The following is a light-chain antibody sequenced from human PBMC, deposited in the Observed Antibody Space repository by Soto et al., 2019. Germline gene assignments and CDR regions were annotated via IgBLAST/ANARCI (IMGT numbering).Light chain of an antibody. J-gene: IGKJ5*01. CDR3: QQLNSYPIT. V-gene: IGKV1-9*01. CDR2: AAS. CDR1: QGISSY. Sequence: IQLTQSPSSLSASVGDRVTITCRASQGISSYFDWYQQKPGKAPKLLIYAASTLQSGVPSRFRGSGSGTDFTLTISSLQPEDFATYYCQQLNSYPITFGQGTRLEIK.